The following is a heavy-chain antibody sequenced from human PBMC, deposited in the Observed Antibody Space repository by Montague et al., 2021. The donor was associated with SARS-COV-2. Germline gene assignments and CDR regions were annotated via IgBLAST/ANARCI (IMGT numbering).Heavy chain of an antibody. CDR3: ARGSGWMGNAFDI. J-gene: IGHJ3*02. CDR1: GGSISSYY. D-gene: IGHD6-19*01. V-gene: IGHV4-59*01. Sequence: SETLSLTCTVSGGSISSYYWCWIWQPPGTGLEWIGYIYYSGSTNYNPSLKSRVPISVDTSKNQFSLKLSSVTAADTAVYYCARGSGWMGNAFDIWGQGTMVTVSS. CDR2: IYYSGST.